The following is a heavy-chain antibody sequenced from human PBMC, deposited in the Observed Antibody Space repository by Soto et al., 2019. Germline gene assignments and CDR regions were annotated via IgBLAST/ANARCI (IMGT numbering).Heavy chain of an antibody. CDR3: AKKPGIAVGH. Sequence: GGSLRLSCAASGFTFSSYSMNWVRQAPGKGLEWVSSISSSSSYIYYADSVKGRFTISRDNAKNSLYLQMNSLRAEDTAVYYCAKKPGIAVGHWGQGTLVTVSS. J-gene: IGHJ1*01. CDR2: ISSSSSYI. CDR1: GFTFSSYS. V-gene: IGHV3-21*01. D-gene: IGHD6-19*01.